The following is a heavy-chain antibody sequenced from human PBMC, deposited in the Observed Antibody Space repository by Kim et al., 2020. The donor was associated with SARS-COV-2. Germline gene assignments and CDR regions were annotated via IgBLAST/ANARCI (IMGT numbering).Heavy chain of an antibody. CDR2: IKQDGSEK. CDR1: GFTFSSYW. D-gene: IGHD1-1*01. J-gene: IGHJ6*02. CDR3: ARGKLERGGDYGMDV. V-gene: IGHV3-7*03. Sequence: GGSLRLSCAASGFTFSSYWMSWVRQAPGKGLEWVANIKQDGSEKYYVDSVKGRFTISRDNAKNSLYLQMNSLRAEDTAVYYCARGKLERGGDYGMDVWGQGTTVTVSS.